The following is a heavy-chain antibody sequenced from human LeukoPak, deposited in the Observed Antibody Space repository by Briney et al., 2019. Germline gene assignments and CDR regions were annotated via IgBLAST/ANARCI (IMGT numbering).Heavy chain of an antibody. CDR1: GFTFSSYA. Sequence: GGSLRLSCAASGFTFSSYAMNWVRQAPGKGLEWVSAISGSGGSTYYADSVKGRFTISRDNSKNTLYLQMNSLRAEDTAVYYCAKSPTRITMVRGVDYWGQGTLVTVSS. J-gene: IGHJ4*02. CDR3: AKSPTRITMVRGVDY. CDR2: ISGSGGST. V-gene: IGHV3-23*01. D-gene: IGHD3-10*01.